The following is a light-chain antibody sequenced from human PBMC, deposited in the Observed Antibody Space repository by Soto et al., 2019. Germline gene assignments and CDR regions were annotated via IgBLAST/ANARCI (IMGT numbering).Light chain of an antibody. CDR3: QQYDAWPLT. V-gene: IGKV3-15*01. CDR1: QNIHNH. J-gene: IGKJ4*01. Sequence: DKMMSQSPATLSVSPGERVTLSCRASQNIHNHMSWFLQKPGQTPRLLTYDAIIRAADVPARFSGSWSGTEFTLTINSLQSEDFAVYYCQQYDAWPLTFGGGTMADIK. CDR2: DAI.